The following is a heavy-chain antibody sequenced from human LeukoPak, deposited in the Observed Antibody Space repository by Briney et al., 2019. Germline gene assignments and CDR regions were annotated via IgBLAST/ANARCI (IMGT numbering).Heavy chain of an antibody. J-gene: IGHJ4*02. Sequence: GGSLRLSCAASRFTFSSHWMSWVRQAAGKGLEWVAKINPDGSEKYFVDSVKGRFTISRDNAKNSLYLQMNSLRAEDTAVYYCVRDVWYSYDYWGQGTLVTVSS. D-gene: IGHD3-10*01. CDR1: RFTFSSHW. CDR2: INPDGSEK. V-gene: IGHV3-7*04. CDR3: VRDVWYSYDY.